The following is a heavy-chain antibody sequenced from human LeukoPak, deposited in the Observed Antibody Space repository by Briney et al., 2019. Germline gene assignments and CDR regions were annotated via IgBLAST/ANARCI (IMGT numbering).Heavy chain of an antibody. CDR1: GFTFSSYW. Sequence: GGSLRLSCAASGFTFSSYWMSWVRQDPGKGLEWVANIKQDGSEKYYVDSVKGRFTISRDNAKNSLYLQMNSLRAEDTAVYYCARDVDYYGSGSYYNSNFDYWGQGTLVTVSS. V-gene: IGHV3-7*03. CDR3: ARDVDYYGSGSYYNSNFDY. D-gene: IGHD3-10*01. CDR2: IKQDGSEK. J-gene: IGHJ4*02.